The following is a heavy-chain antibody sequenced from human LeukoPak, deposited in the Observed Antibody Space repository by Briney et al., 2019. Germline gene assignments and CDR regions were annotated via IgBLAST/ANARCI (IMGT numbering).Heavy chain of an antibody. D-gene: IGHD4-23*01. CDR3: ARDPSAGGGNYLEN. V-gene: IGHV3-33*01. CDR1: GFTFGSSG. Sequence: PGRSLRLSCAASGFTFGSSGMHWVRQAPGKGPEWVAVIWYDGSNKYYAHSVKGRFTISRDNSKNTLYLQMNSLRAEDTALYYCARDPSAGGGNYLENWGRGTLVTVSS. J-gene: IGHJ4*02. CDR2: IWYDGSNK.